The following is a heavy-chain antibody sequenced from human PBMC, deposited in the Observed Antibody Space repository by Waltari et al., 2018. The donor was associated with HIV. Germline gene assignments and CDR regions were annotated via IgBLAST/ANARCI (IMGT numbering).Heavy chain of an antibody. CDR1: GLAFTSYW. D-gene: IGHD3-10*01. Sequence: EVQLVESGGGLVQPGGSLRLSCTASGLAFTSYWMHRVRQVPGKGLVWVSGINSDGGRRTYADSLRGRFTISRDNAKNTLFLQMNSLRVEDTALYYCARSLHYYGSGRFDFWGQGTLVAVSS. J-gene: IGHJ4*02. V-gene: IGHV3-74*03. CDR3: ARSLHYYGSGRFDF. CDR2: INSDGGRR.